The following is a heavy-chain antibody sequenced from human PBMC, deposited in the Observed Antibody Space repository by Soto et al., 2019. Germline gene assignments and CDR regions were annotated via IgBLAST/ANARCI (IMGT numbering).Heavy chain of an antibody. J-gene: IGHJ4*02. CDR3: AKNGVVVITTLPDY. CDR1: GFTFSGYA. CDR2: ISGSGGSI. V-gene: IGHV3-23*01. D-gene: IGHD3-22*01. Sequence: LRLSCSASGFTFSGYAMSWVRQAPGKGLEWVSSISGSGGSIYYTDSVKGRFTISRDNSKNTLYLQMNSLRAEDTAVYYCAKNGVVVITTLPDYWGQGTLVTVSS.